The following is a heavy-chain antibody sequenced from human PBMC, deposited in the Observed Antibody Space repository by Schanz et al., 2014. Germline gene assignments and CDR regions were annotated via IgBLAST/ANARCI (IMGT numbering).Heavy chain of an antibody. J-gene: IGHJ5*02. CDR2: IYYRGNT. V-gene: IGHV4-31*03. D-gene: IGHD1-26*01. CDR1: GDSISSAY. Sequence: QVQLQESGPGLVEPSQTLSLTCTVSGDSISSAYWSWIRQHPGKGLEWIGFIYYRGNTYYNPSLKSRVSIALGPSKTQFFLSLNSLTAADTAVYYCARVPEPGWFDPWGQGTLVTVSS. CDR3: ARVPEPGWFDP.